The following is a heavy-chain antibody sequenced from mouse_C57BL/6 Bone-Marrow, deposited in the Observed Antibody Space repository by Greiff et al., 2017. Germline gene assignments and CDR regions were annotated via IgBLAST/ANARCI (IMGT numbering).Heavy chain of an antibody. CDR1: GFTFSDYG. CDR2: ISSGSSTI. D-gene: IGHD1-1*01. V-gene: IGHV5-17*01. Sequence: EVHLVESGGGLVKPGGSLNLSCAASGFTFSDYGMHWVRQAPEKGLEWVAYISSGSSTIYYADTVKGRFTISRDNAKNTLFLQMTSLRSEDTAMYDCARPQCYGSSPYAMDYWGQGTSVTVSS. CDR3: ARPQCYGSSPYAMDY. J-gene: IGHJ4*01.